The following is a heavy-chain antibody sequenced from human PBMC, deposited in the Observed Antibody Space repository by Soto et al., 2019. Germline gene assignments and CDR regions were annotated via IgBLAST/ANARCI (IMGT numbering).Heavy chain of an antibody. D-gene: IGHD1-26*01. J-gene: IGHJ4*02. CDR2: ISASGGNT. CDR1: GFTFSTYG. CDR3: AKETGSQGPFDY. V-gene: IGHV3-23*01. Sequence: GGSLRLSCAASGFTFSTYGMNWVRQAPGKGLEWVSAISASGGNTYYADSVKGRFTISRDNSKNTLSLQMNSLRAEDTALYYCAKETGSQGPFDYWGQGTLVTVSS.